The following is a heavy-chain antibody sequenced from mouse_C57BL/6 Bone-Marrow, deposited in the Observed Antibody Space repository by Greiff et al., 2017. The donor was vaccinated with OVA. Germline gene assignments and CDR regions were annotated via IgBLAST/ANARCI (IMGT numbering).Heavy chain of an antibody. CDR1: GYTFTSYT. V-gene: IGHV1-4*01. CDR2: INPSSGYT. D-gene: IGHD4-1*01. CDR3: ATGPPDY. J-gene: IGHJ2*01. Sequence: VQLQQSGAELARPGASVKMSCKASGYTFTSYTMPWVKQRPGQGLEWIGYINPSSGYTKYNQKFKDKATLTADKSSSTAYMQLSSLTSEDSAVYYCATGPPDYWGQGTTLTVSS.